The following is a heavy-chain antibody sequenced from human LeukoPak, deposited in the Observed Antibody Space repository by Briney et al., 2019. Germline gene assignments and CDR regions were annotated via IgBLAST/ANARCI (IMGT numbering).Heavy chain of an antibody. J-gene: IGHJ4*02. D-gene: IGHD6-19*01. CDR3: AKDPTHSSGWYSGY. CDR2: ISYDGSNK. V-gene: IGHV3-30*18. CDR1: GFTFSSYG. Sequence: PGGSLRLSCAASGFTFSSYGMHWVRQAPGKGLEWVAVISYDGSNKYYADSVKGRFTISRDNSKNTLYLQMNSLRAEDTAVYYCAKDPTHSSGWYSGYWGQGTLVTVSS.